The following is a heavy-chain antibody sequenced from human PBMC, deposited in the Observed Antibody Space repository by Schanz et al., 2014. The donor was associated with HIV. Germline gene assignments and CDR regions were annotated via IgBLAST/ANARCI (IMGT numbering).Heavy chain of an antibody. CDR1: GFTFSIYA. V-gene: IGHV3-23*01. D-gene: IGHD3-10*01. CDR3: AKGSNYYGLDV. J-gene: IGHJ6*02. CDR2: ISGSVGST. Sequence: EVQLLESGGGLEQPGGSLRLSCAASGFTFSIYAMSWVRQAPGKGLEWVSSISGSVGSTYYADSVKGRFTISRDNSKNTLYLQMNTLRAEDTAVYYCAKGSNYYGLDVWGQGTTVTVSS.